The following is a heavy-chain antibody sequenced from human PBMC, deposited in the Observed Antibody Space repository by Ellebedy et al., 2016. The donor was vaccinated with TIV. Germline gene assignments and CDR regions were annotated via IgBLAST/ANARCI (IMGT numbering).Heavy chain of an antibody. CDR3: ARDPTDYDFWSGDLYYYYMDV. Sequence: ASVKVSXKASGYTFTGDYMHWVRQAPGQGLEWMGWINPNSGGTNYAQKFQGRVTMTRDTSISTAYMELSRLRYDDTAVYYCARDPTDYDFWSGDLYYYYMDVWGKGTRVTVSS. V-gene: IGHV1-2*02. D-gene: IGHD3-3*01. J-gene: IGHJ6*03. CDR1: GYTFTGDY. CDR2: INPNSGGT.